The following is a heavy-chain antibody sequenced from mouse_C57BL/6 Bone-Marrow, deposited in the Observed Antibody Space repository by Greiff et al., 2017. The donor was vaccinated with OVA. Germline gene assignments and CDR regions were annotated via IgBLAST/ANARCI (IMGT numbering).Heavy chain of an antibody. V-gene: IGHV2-9-1*01. CDR2: IWTGGGT. Sequence: VKLMESGPGLVAPSQRLSITCTVSGFSLTSYAISWVRQPPGKGLEWLGVIWTGGGTNYNSALKSRLSISKDNSKSQVFLRMNSLQTDDTARYDCARTRAQVPLFAYWGQGTLVTVSA. CDR3: ARTRAQVPLFAY. J-gene: IGHJ3*01. CDR1: GFSLTSYA. D-gene: IGHD3-2*02.